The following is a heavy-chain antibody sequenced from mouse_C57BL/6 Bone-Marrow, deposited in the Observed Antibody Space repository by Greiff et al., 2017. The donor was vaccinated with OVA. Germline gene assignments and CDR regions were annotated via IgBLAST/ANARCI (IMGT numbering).Heavy chain of an antibody. V-gene: IGHV14-4*01. CDR2: IDPENGDT. CDR3: TPNYGSSWDWYFDV. CDR1: GFNIKDDY. J-gene: IGHJ1*03. Sequence: EVQLQQSGAELVRPGASVKLSCTASGFNIKDDYMHWVKQRPEQGLEWIGWIDPENGDTEYASKFQGKATITADTSSNTAYLQLSSLTSEDTAVYYCTPNYGSSWDWYFDVWGTGTTVTVSS. D-gene: IGHD1-1*01.